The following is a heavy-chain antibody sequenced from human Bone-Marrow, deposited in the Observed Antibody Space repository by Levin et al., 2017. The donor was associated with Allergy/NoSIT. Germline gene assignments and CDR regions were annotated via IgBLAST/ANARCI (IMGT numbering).Heavy chain of an antibody. CDR2: ISYDGSNK. V-gene: IGHV3-30*18. CDR3: AKAVRSYGLPTKPYYYYDYGMDV. J-gene: IGHJ6*02. Sequence: PGGSLRLSCAASGFTFSSYGMHWVRQAPGKGLEWVAVISYDGSNKYYADSVKGRFTISRDNSKNTLYLQMNSLRAEDTAVYYCAKAVRSYGLPTKPYYYYDYGMDVWGQGTTVTVSS. CDR1: GFTFSSYG. D-gene: IGHD3-10*01.